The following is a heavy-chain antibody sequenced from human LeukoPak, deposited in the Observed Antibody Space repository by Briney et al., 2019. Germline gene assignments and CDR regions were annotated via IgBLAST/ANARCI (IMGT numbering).Heavy chain of an antibody. CDR1: GFTFSSYW. CDR3: ARDSSDFDY. V-gene: IGHV3-74*01. CDR2: INSDDRST. Sequence: GGSLRLSCVGSGFTFSSYWMHWVRQAPGKGLVWVSRINSDDRSTSYADSVKGRFTVSRDNSKNTLFLQMNSLRREDTAVYYCARDSSDFDYWGQGTLVTVSS. J-gene: IGHJ4*02. D-gene: IGHD3-22*01.